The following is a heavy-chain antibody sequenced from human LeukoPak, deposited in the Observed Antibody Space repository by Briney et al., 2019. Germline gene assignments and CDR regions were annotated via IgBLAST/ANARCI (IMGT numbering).Heavy chain of an antibody. CDR1: GYTFTSYY. CDR2: INPSGGST. Sequence: GASVKVSCKASGYTFTSYYMRWVRQAPGQGLEWMGIINPSGGSTSYAQKFQGRVTMTRDTSTSTVYMELSSLRSEDTAVYYCARDLGGSGYSYGFLDYWGQGTLVTVSS. V-gene: IGHV1-46*01. J-gene: IGHJ4*02. D-gene: IGHD5-18*01. CDR3: ARDLGGSGYSYGFLDY.